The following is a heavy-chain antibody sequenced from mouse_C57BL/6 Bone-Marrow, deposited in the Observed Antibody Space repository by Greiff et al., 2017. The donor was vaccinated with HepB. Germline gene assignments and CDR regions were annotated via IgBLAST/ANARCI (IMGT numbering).Heavy chain of an antibody. CDR2: IHPNSGST. CDR3: ANLIYYYGSSWFDY. Sequence: QVQLKQPGAELVKPGASVKLSCKASGYTFTSYWMHWVKQRPGQGLEWIGMIHPNSGSTNYNEKFKSKATLTVDKSSSTAYMQLSSLTSEDSAVYYCANLIYYYGSSWFDYWGQGTTLTVSS. CDR1: GYTFTSYW. D-gene: IGHD1-1*01. J-gene: IGHJ2*01. V-gene: IGHV1-64*01.